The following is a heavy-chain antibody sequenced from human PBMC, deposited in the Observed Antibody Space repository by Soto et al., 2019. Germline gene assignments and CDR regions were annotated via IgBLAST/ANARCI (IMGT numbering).Heavy chain of an antibody. CDR1: GFTFSSYA. D-gene: IGHD6-19*01. Sequence: GGSLRLSCAASGFTFSSYAMSWVRRAPGKGLEWVSAISGSGGSTYYADSVKGRFTISRDNSKNTLYLQMNSLRAEDTAVYYCAKSPPGRIAVAGAFDYWGQGTLVTVSS. CDR2: ISGSGGST. V-gene: IGHV3-23*01. CDR3: AKSPPGRIAVAGAFDY. J-gene: IGHJ4*02.